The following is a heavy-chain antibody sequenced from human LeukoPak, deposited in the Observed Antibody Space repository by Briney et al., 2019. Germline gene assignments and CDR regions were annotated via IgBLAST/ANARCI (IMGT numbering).Heavy chain of an antibody. CDR3: ARDYYRTDAFDI. V-gene: IGHV1-69*01. J-gene: IGHJ3*02. CDR2: VIPIFGTA. CDR1: GGTFSSYA. D-gene: IGHD1-26*01. Sequence: ASVKVSCKASGGTFSSYAISWVRQAPGQGLEWMGGVIPIFGTANYAQKFQGRVTITADESTSTAYMELSSLRSEDTAVYYCARDYYRTDAFDIWGQGTMVTVSS.